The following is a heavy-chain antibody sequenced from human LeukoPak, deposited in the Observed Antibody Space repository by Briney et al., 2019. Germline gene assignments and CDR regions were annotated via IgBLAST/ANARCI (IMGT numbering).Heavy chain of an antibody. CDR2: IYTSGGT. CDR3: ARGSSYGGNSFDY. Sequence: SETLSLTCTVSGGSISSYYWSWIRQPPGKGLEWIGYIYTSGGTNYNPSLKSRVTMSVDTSKNQFSLKLSSVTAADTAVYYCARGSSYGGNSFDYWGQGTLVTVSS. D-gene: IGHD4-23*01. V-gene: IGHV4-4*08. J-gene: IGHJ4*02. CDR1: GGSISSYY.